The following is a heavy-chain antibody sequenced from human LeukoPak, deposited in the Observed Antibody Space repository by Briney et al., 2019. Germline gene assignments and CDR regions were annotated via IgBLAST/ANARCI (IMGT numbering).Heavy chain of an antibody. J-gene: IGHJ1*01. Sequence: ASVKVSCKASGYTFTCYYMHWVRQAPGQGLEWMGRINPNSGGTNYAQKFQGRVTMTRDTSISTAYMELSRLRSDDTAVYYCASEGYCSGGSCYFFQHWGQGTLVTVSS. V-gene: IGHV1-2*06. D-gene: IGHD2-15*01. CDR3: ASEGYCSGGSCYFFQH. CDR1: GYTFTCYY. CDR2: INPNSGGT.